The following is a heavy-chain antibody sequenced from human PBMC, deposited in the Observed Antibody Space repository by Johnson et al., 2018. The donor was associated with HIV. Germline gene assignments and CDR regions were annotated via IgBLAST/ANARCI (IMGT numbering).Heavy chain of an antibody. CDR2: ISYDGGSK. CDR1: GFTFSNYG. J-gene: IGHJ3*02. CDR3: ARVPEGDAFDI. D-gene: IGHD1-14*01. Sequence: QMLLVESGGGVVQPGRSLRLSCAASGFTFSNYGMHWVRQAPGKGLEWVAVISYDGGSKYYADSVKGRFTISRDNSNNTLYVEMNSLRAEDTAVFYCARVPEGDAFDIWGQGTMVTVSS. V-gene: IGHV3-30*19.